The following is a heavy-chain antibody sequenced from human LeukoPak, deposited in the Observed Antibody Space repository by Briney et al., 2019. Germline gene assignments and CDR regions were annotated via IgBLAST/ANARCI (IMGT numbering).Heavy chain of an antibody. Sequence: PSETLSLTATVSRGSGNSNSYYWGWIRQPPGKGLECIGTIYYSGNTYYNPSLESRVTISVDTSKNQFSLKLTSVTAADTAVYYCARDHEVSSSSFDYWGQGTLVTVSS. V-gene: IGHV4-39*07. CDR1: RGSGNSNSYY. D-gene: IGHD6-6*01. J-gene: IGHJ4*02. CDR3: ARDHEVSSSSFDY. CDR2: IYYSGNT.